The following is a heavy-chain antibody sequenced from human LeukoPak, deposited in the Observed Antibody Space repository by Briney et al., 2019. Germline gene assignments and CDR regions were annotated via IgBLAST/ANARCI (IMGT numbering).Heavy chain of an antibody. D-gene: IGHD3-10*01. J-gene: IGHJ4*02. CDR2: INPSSGST. V-gene: IGHV1-18*04. Sequence: GASVKVSCKASGYTFTSYGISWVRQAPGQGLEWMGIINPSSGSTSYAQKLQGRVTMTTDTSTSTAYMELRSLRSDNTAVYYCARKGSYYDYWGQGTLVTVSS. CDR1: GYTFTSYG. CDR3: ARKGSYYDY.